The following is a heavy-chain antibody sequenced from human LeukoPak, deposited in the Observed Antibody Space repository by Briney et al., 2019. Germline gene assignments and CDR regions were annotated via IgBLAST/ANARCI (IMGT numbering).Heavy chain of an antibody. Sequence: PGGSLRLSCAASGFTFSSYEMNWVRQAPGKGLEWVSYISSSGSTIYYADSVKGRFTISRDNSKNTLYLQMNSLRAEDTAVYYCANPFHDDYWGQGTLVTVSS. CDR3: ANPFHDDY. J-gene: IGHJ4*02. CDR2: ISSSGSTI. D-gene: IGHD1-1*01. CDR1: GFTFSSYE. V-gene: IGHV3-48*03.